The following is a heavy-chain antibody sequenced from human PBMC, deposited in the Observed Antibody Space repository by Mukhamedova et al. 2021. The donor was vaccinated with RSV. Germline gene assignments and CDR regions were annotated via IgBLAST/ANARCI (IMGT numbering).Heavy chain of an antibody. D-gene: IGHD6-19*01. CDR3: ARMSRGWYAD. Sequence: GRFTISRDNAKNTLYLQMNSLRAEDTAVYYCARMSRGWYADWGQGTLVTVSS. V-gene: IGHV3-74*01. J-gene: IGHJ4*02.